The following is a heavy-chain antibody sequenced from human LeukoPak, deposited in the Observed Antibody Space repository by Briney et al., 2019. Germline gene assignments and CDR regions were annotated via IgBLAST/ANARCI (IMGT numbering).Heavy chain of an antibody. CDR1: GGSVSGYY. CDR2: VYYSGST. CDR3: ARDYTVSRYYYFYGMDV. J-gene: IGHJ6*02. D-gene: IGHD3-16*01. Sequence: SETLSLTCVVSGGSVSGYYWGWIRQPPGRGLEWIGYVYYSGSTNYNPSLKSRVTISVDTSKDQFSLRLSSVTTADTAVYYCARDYTVSRYYYFYGMDVWGQGTTVTVSS. V-gene: IGHV4-59*02.